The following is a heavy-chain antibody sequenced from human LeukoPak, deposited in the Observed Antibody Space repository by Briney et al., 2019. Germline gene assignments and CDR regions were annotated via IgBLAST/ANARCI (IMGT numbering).Heavy chain of an antibody. V-gene: IGHV3-48*01. D-gene: IGHD3-3*01. Sequence: GGSLRLSCAASGFTFSSYSMNWVRQAPGKGLEWVSYISSSSTIYYADSVKGRFNISRDNAKNSLYLQMNSLRAEDTGVYYCAVFWSGYPFDYWGQGTLVTVSS. CDR2: ISSSSTI. J-gene: IGHJ4*02. CDR1: GFTFSSYS. CDR3: AVFWSGYPFDY.